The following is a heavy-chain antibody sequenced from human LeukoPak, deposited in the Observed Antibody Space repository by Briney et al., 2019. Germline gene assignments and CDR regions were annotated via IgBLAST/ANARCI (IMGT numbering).Heavy chain of an antibody. CDR3: TSDRGYGEKYFYYMDV. D-gene: IGHD4-17*01. CDR1: GFTFSKAW. V-gene: IGHV3-15*05. J-gene: IGHJ6*03. Sequence: GGSLRLSCAASGFTFSKAWMSWVRQAPGKGLEWVGRIKSKSGGGTTDYAAPVKGRFTISRDDSKNTVYLQMNSLKIEDTGVYYCTSDRGYGEKYFYYMDVWGKGTTVTVSS. CDR2: IKSKSGGGTT.